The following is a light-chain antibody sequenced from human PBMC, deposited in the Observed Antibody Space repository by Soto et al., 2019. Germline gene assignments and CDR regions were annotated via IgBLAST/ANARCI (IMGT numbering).Light chain of an antibody. J-gene: IGKJ2*01. Sequence: EIIMTQSPATLSVSPGEGATLSCRTSHSISTNLAWYQHKRGQSPRLLVYGASTRATGVPARFSGSGSGAEFTLTISRLDPADSAVYYCQQYDTSPFTFGQGTKLEIK. CDR3: QQYDTSPFT. CDR1: HSISTN. CDR2: GAS. V-gene: IGKV3-15*01.